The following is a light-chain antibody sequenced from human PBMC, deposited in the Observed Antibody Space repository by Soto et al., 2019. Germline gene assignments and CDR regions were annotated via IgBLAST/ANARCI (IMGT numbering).Light chain of an antibody. CDR2: AAY. V-gene: IGKV1-39*01. CDR1: QSISTY. J-gene: IGKJ2*01. Sequence: DIQMTQSPSSLSASVGDRVTITCRASQSISTYLNWYRQKPGKAPKLLIFAAYSLHSGVPSRFSGSGSGTDFTLTINSLHPEDVATYYCQQSFSAPYTFGQGTKLEIK. CDR3: QQSFSAPYT.